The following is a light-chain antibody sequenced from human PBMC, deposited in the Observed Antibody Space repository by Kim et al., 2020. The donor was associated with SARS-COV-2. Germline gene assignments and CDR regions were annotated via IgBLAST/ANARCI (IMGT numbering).Light chain of an antibody. CDR3: NPRGSNDNVV. V-gene: IGLV3-19*01. CDR2: GNT. J-gene: IGLJ2*01. CDR1: RLSSYY. Sequence: PSVKITCQGDRLSSYYATRYQQKPGPAPLLVIYGNTNRPSAIPDRFSGSSSGNTASLTISGAQAGDDADYYCNPRGSNDNVVFVGGTKVTVL.